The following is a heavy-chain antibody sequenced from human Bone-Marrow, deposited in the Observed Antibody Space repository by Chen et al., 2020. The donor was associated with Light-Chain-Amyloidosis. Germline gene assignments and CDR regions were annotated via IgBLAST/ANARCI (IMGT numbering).Heavy chain of an antibody. CDR3: AKRPPYPSIYGMDV. CDR2: ISGSGGST. V-gene: IGHV3-23*01. D-gene: IGHD2-21*01. J-gene: IGHJ6*02. CDR1: GFTFSSYA. Sequence: EVQLLESGGGLVQPGGSLRLSCAASGFTFSSYAMSWVRQAPGKGPEWVSGISGSGGSTYYADSVKGRFTISRDNSKNTLYLQMNSLRAEDTAVYYCAKRPPYPSIYGMDVWGQGTTVTVSS.